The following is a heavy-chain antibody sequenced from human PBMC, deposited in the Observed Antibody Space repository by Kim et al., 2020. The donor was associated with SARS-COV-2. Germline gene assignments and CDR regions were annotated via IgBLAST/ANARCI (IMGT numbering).Heavy chain of an antibody. CDR2: ISYDGSNK. CDR3: AKDLRRSVLDDGGYHYYYYYGMDV. D-gene: IGHD5-12*01. CDR1: GFTFSSYG. V-gene: IGHV3-30*18. Sequence: GGSLRLSCAASGFTFSSYGMHWVRQAPGKGLEWVAVISYDGSNKYYADSVKGRFTISRDNSKNTLYLQMNSLRAEDTAVYYCAKDLRRSVLDDGGYHYYYYYGMDVWGQGTTVTVSS. J-gene: IGHJ6*02.